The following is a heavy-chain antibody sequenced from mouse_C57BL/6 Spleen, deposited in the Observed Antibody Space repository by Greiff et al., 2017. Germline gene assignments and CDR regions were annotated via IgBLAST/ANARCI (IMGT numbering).Heavy chain of an antibody. Sequence: EVQLQESGPGLVKPSQSLSLTCPVTGYSITSCYYWNWIRQFPGNKLEWMGYISYDGSNNYNPSLKNRISITRDTSKNQFFLKLNSVTTEDTATYYCARDGDYGSSYEWFAYWGQGTLVTVSA. J-gene: IGHJ3*01. CDR2: ISYDGSN. CDR1: GYSITSCYY. CDR3: ARDGDYGSSYEWFAY. D-gene: IGHD1-1*01. V-gene: IGHV3-6*01.